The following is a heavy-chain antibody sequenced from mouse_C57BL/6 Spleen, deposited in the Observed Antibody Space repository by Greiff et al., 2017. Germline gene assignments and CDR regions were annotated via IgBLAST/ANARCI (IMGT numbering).Heavy chain of an antibody. V-gene: IGHV5-16*01. D-gene: IGHD2-4*01. CDR3: ARVLPYYDYFDY. Sequence: EVNMVESEGGLVQPGSSMKLSCTASGFTFSDYYMAWVRQVPEKGLEWVANINYDGSSTYYLDSLKSRFIISRDNAKNILYLQMSSLKSEDTATYYFARVLPYYDYFDYWGQGTTLTVSS. CDR1: GFTFSDYY. CDR2: INYDGSST. J-gene: IGHJ2*01.